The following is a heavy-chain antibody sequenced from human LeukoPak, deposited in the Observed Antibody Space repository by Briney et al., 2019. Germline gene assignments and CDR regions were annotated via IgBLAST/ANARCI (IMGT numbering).Heavy chain of an antibody. D-gene: IGHD6-6*01. CDR3: ARYSSSSKGGIDY. Sequence: GASLKISCKGSGYRFTSYWIGWVRQMPGKGLEWMGIIYPGDSDNRYSPSFQGQVTISADKSISTAYLQWSSLKASDTAMYYCARYSSSSKGGIDYWGQGTLVTVSS. CDR2: IYPGDSDN. CDR1: GYRFTSYW. V-gene: IGHV5-51*01. J-gene: IGHJ4*02.